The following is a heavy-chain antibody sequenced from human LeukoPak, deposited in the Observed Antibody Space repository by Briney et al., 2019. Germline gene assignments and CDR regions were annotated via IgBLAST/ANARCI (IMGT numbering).Heavy chain of an antibody. J-gene: IGHJ4*02. CDR3: ASSYCGGDCYSAY. D-gene: IGHD2-21*02. CDR1: GGTFSSYA. CDR2: IIPIFGTA. Sequence: ASVKVSCKASGGTFSSYAISWVRQAPGQGLEWMGGIIPIFGTANYAQKFQGRVTITADESTSTAYMELSSLRSEDTAVYYCASSYCGGDCYSAYWGQGTLVTVSS. V-gene: IGHV1-69*01.